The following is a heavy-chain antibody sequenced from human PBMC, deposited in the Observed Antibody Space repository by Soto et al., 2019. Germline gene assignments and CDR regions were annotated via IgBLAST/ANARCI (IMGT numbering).Heavy chain of an antibody. CDR3: ARAPELRFLEWYRHYYYYYGMDV. V-gene: IGHV1-69*06. D-gene: IGHD3-3*01. CDR2: IIPIFGTA. J-gene: IGHJ6*02. CDR1: GGTFSSYA. Sequence: ASVKVSCKASGGTFSSYAISWVRQAPGQGLEWMGGIIPIFGTANYAQKFQGRVTITADKSTSTAYMELSSLRSEDTAVYYCARAPELRFLEWYRHYYYYYGMDVWGQGTTVTVSS.